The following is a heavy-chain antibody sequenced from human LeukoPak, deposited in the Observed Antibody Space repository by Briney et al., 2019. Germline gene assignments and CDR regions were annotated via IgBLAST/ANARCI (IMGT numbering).Heavy chain of an antibody. CDR1: GFTFSSYG. J-gene: IGHJ4*02. CDR3: AKELTRGSSWYEDY. Sequence: GGSLRLSCAASGFTFSSYGMHWVRRAPGKGLEWVAVISYDGSAEYYADSVKGRFAIYRDNSRNTLYLQMNSLRPEDTAVYYCAKELTRGSSWYEDYWGQGTLVTVSS. V-gene: IGHV3-30*18. D-gene: IGHD6-13*01. CDR2: ISYDGSAE.